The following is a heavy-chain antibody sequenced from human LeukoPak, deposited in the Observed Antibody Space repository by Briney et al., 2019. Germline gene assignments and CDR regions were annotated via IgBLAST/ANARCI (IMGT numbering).Heavy chain of an antibody. CDR3: ARGGYSYGPGTQRFDY. D-gene: IGHD5-18*01. CDR1: GGSFSGYY. CDR2: INHSGST. V-gene: IGHV4-34*01. J-gene: IGHJ4*02. Sequence: PSETLSLTCAVYGGSFSGYYWSWIRQPPGKGLEWIGEINHSGSTNYNPSLKSRVTISVDTSKNQFSLKLSSVTAADTAVYYRARGGYSYGPGTQRFDYWGQGTLVTVSS.